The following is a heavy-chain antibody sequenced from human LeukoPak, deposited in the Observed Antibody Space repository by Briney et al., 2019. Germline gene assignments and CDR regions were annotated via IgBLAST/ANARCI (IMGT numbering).Heavy chain of an antibody. D-gene: IGHD3-22*01. CDR1: GFTFRTYW. CDR3: AAFYYDPAY. V-gene: IGHV3-74*01. CDR2: ISGDGRST. Sequence: GGSLRLSCAASGFTFRTYWMHWVRQAPGKGLIWVSRISGDGRSTSYADSVKGRFTISRDNAKNTLYLQMHSLRAEDTAVYYCAAFYYDPAYWGQGTLATVSS. J-gene: IGHJ4*02.